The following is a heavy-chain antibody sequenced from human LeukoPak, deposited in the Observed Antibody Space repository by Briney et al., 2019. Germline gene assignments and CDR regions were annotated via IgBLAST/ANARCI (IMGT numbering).Heavy chain of an antibody. V-gene: IGHV4-34*01. D-gene: IGHD6-13*01. CDR3: ARARVIAAAGTANWFDP. CDR2: INHSGST. CDR1: GGSFSGYY. Sequence: SETLSLTCAVYGGSFSGYYWSWIRQPPGKGLEWIGEINHSGSTNYNPSLKSRVTISVDTSKNQFSLKLSSVTAADTAVYYCARARVIAAAGTANWFDPWGQGTLVTVSS. J-gene: IGHJ5*02.